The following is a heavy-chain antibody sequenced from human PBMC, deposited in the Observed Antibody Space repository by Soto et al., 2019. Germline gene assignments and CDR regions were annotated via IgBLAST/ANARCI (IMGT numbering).Heavy chain of an antibody. Sequence: WETLSLTCTVSGGSISSYYWSWIRQPPGKGLEWIGYIYYSGSTNYNPSLKSRVTISVDTSKNQFSLKLSSVTAADTAVYYCARGGGLQYFDYWGQGTLVTVSS. CDR1: GGSISSYY. J-gene: IGHJ4*02. CDR2: IYYSGST. D-gene: IGHD2-21*01. V-gene: IGHV4-59*01. CDR3: ARGGGLQYFDY.